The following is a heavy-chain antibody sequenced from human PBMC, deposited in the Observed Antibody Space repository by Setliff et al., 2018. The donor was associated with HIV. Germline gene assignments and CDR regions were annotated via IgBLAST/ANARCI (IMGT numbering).Heavy chain of an antibody. Sequence: GGSLRLSCAASGFTFSDYYMSWIRQAPGKGLEWVSFISTSGSPIYYADSVKGRFTISRDSAKNSLYLQMHSLRAEYTAIYYCAKMTPSYYFYMDAWGNGTTVTVSS. V-gene: IGHV3-11*04. CDR1: GFTFSDYY. CDR2: ISTSGSPI. J-gene: IGHJ6*03. CDR3: AKMTPSYYFYMDA. D-gene: IGHD2-15*01.